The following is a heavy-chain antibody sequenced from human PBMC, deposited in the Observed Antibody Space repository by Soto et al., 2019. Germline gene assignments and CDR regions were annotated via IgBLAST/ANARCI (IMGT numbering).Heavy chain of an antibody. Sequence: GGSLRLSCTASGFTFGDYAMSWFRQAPGKGLEWVGFIRSKAYGGTTGYAASVKGRFTISRDDSKSIAYLQMNSLKTEDTAVYYCTRDDIVVVPAASDAFDIWGQGTMVTVSS. D-gene: IGHD2-2*01. J-gene: IGHJ3*02. CDR2: IRSKAYGGTT. V-gene: IGHV3-49*03. CDR1: GFTFGDYA. CDR3: TRDDIVVVPAASDAFDI.